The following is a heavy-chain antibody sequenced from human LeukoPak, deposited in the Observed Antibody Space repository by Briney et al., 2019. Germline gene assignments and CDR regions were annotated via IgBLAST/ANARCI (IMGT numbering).Heavy chain of an antibody. D-gene: IGHD3-10*01. CDR1: GFTFGAYG. CDR3: SRGLGSGNPVDI. V-gene: IGHV3-49*03. J-gene: IGHJ3*02. Sequence: GGSLRLSCAASGFTFGAYGMSWFRQAPGKGLEWVGFIRSKTYGGTEEYAASVKGRFTISRDDSKSIAYLQMNSLKAEDTAVYYCSRGLGSGNPVDIWGQGTMVTVS. CDR2: IRSKTYGGTE.